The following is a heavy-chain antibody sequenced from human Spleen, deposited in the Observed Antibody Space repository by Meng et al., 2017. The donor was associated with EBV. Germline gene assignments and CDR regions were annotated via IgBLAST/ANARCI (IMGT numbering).Heavy chain of an antibody. J-gene: IGHJ5*02. D-gene: IGHD3-16*01. Sequence: APVPGGVQPSGTPSLTRALACGSISIRTGWSWVRLTPGKGLGWIGDIYHRGSTRYHPSLESRVTISEDQSQNQIFLKLRSVTAADTAVYYCAQRERWGLDPWGQGTLVTVSS. CDR2: IYHRGST. CDR3: AQRERWGLDP. V-gene: IGHV4-4*02. CDR1: CGSISIRTG.